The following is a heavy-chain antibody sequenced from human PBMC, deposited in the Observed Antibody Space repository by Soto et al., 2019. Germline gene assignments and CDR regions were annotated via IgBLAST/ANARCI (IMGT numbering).Heavy chain of an antibody. CDR3: ARDANRYASGSYGMDV. J-gene: IGHJ6*02. CDR2: IYYSGST. V-gene: IGHV4-31*03. D-gene: IGHD3-10*01. Sequence: SETLSLTCTVSGGSISSGGYYWSWTRQHPGKGLEWIGYIYYSGSTYYNPSLKSRVTISVDTSKNQFSLKLSSVTAADTAVYYGARDANRYASGSYGMDVWGQGTTVTVSS. CDR1: GGSISSGGYY.